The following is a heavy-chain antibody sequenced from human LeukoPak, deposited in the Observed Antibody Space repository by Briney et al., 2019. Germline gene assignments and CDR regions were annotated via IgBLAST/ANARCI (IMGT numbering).Heavy chain of an antibody. CDR1: GFTFSSYA. J-gene: IGHJ4*02. Sequence: GGSLRLSCAASGFTFSSYAMHWVRQAPGKGLEWVAVISYDGSNKYYADSVKGRFTISRDNSKNTLYLQMNSLRAEDTAVYYCARVGLRSSIAAAGAIFDYWGQGTLVTVSS. CDR3: ARVGLRSSIAAAGAIFDY. V-gene: IGHV3-30-3*01. D-gene: IGHD6-13*01. CDR2: ISYDGSNK.